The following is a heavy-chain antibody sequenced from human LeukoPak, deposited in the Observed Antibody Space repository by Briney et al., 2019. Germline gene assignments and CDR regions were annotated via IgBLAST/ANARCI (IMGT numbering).Heavy chain of an antibody. Sequence: PGGSLRLSCAASGFTFSSYSMNWVRQAPGKGLEWVSSISSNTKYIYYADSVKGRFTISRDNAKNSLYLQMNSLRAEDTAVYYRARAYPYYYYGMDVWGQGTTVTVSS. J-gene: IGHJ6*02. CDR2: ISSNTKYI. V-gene: IGHV3-21*01. CDR3: ARAYPYYYYGMDV. CDR1: GFTFSSYS. D-gene: IGHD2-2*02.